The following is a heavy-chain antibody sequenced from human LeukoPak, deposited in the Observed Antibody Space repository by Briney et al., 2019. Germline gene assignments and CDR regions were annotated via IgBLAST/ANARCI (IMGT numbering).Heavy chain of an antibody. CDR1: GFTFSNYW. V-gene: IGHV3-7*01. Sequence: GGSLRLSCEGSGFTFSNYWMGWVRQAPGKGLQWVANIKTDGSEKYYVDSVKGRFTISRDNAKSSLYLQMNSLRAEDTAVYYCARDGPYHGAFDIWGQGTMVTVSS. CDR2: IKTDGSEK. J-gene: IGHJ3*02. CDR3: ARDGPYHGAFDI.